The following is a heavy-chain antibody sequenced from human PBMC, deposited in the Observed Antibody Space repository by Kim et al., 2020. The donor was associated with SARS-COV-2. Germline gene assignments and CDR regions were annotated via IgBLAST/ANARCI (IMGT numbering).Heavy chain of an antibody. CDR1: GGSISSSSYY. CDR3: ARTVAVWEHWLLPYYFDY. D-gene: IGHD3-9*01. Sequence: SETLSLTCTVSGGSISSSSYYWGWIRQPPGKGLEWIGSIYYSGSTYYNPSLKSRVTISVDTSKNQFSLTLSSVTAADTAVYYCARTVAVWEHWLLPYYFDYWGQGTLVTVSS. V-gene: IGHV4-39*07. CDR2: IYYSGST. J-gene: IGHJ4*02.